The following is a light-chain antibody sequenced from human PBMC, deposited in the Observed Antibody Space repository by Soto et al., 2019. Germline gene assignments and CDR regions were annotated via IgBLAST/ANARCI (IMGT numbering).Light chain of an antibody. CDR2: GAS. Sequence: EIVMTQSPGTLSLSPVERATLSCRASQSVSSSYLAWYQQKPGQAPRLLIYGASSRATGIPDRFSGSGSGTDFTLTISRLEPEDFAVYYCQQYGSSPPMYTFGQGTKVDIK. CDR1: QSVSSSY. V-gene: IGKV3-20*01. J-gene: IGKJ2*01. CDR3: QQYGSSPPMYT.